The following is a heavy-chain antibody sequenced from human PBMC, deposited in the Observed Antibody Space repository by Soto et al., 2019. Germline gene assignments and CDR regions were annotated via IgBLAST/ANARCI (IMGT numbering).Heavy chain of an antibody. CDR1: GGSISSSSYY. Sequence: SETLSLTXTVSGGSISSSSYYWGWIRQPPGKGLEWIGSIYYSGSTYYNPSLKSRVTISVDTSKNQFSLKLSSVTAADTAVYYCARNRRHYDFWSGSTHYYYGMDVWGQGTTVTVSS. CDR3: ARNRRHYDFWSGSTHYYYGMDV. J-gene: IGHJ6*02. D-gene: IGHD3-3*01. V-gene: IGHV4-39*01. CDR2: IYYSGST.